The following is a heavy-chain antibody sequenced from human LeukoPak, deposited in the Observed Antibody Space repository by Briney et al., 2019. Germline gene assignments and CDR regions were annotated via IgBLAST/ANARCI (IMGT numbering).Heavy chain of an antibody. V-gene: IGHV1-2*02. CDR1: GYTFTDHY. J-gene: IGHJ4*02. CDR3: AREEVATISFDY. D-gene: IGHD5-12*01. CDR2: INPNSGGT. Sequence: ASVKVSCKASGYTFTDHYIHWVRQAPGQGLEWMGWINPNSGGTNSAQKFQGRVTMTRDTSISTAYMELSRLRSDDTAVYYCAREEVATISFDYWGQGTLVTVSS.